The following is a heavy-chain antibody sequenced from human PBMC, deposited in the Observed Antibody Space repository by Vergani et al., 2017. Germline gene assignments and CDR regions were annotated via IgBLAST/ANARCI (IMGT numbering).Heavy chain of an antibody. V-gene: IGHV3-33*01. CDR1: GFTFSSYG. D-gene: IGHD3-22*01. Sequence: QVQLVESGGGVVQPGRSLRLSCAASGFTFSSYGMHWVRQAPGKGLEWVAVIWYDGSNKNYADSVKGRFTISRDNSKNTLYLQMNSLRAEDTAVYYCARERAPFTMIVVVTPDYWGQGTLVTVSS. J-gene: IGHJ4*02. CDR3: ARERAPFTMIVVVTPDY. CDR2: IWYDGSNK.